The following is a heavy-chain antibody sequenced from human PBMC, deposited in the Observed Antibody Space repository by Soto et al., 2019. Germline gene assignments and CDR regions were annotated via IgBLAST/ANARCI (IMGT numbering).Heavy chain of an antibody. D-gene: IGHD3-10*01. CDR3: ATRAYGSGTTEFDY. V-gene: IGHV1-24*01. Sequence: SVKGSCKVSGYTLTELCMHWVRQAPGKGLERMGGVDPEDGETIYAQKFQGRGTMTEDTSTDTAYMELSSLRSEETAVYYCATRAYGSGTTEFDYWGQGTLVTVSS. CDR2: VDPEDGET. CDR1: GYTLTELC. J-gene: IGHJ4*02.